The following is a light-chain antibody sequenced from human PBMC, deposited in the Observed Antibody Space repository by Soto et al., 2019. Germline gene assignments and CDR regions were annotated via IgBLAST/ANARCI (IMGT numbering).Light chain of an antibody. J-gene: IGLJ3*02. CDR3: SSYGASSTL. CDR2: DVS. CDR1: SSDIGSYNY. Sequence: QSALTQPASLSGSPGQSITISGTGTSSDIGSYNYVSWYQQHPGKAPKLMIFDVSYRPSGISDRFSGSKSGNTASLTISGLQPEDEADYYCSSYGASSTLFGGGTKVTVL. V-gene: IGLV2-14*03.